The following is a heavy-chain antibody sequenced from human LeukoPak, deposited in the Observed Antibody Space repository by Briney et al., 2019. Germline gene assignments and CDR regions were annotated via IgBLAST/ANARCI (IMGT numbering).Heavy chain of an antibody. D-gene: IGHD6-19*01. CDR2: IYYSGST. CDR3: ARWGAVAGTFDY. Sequence: PSETLSLTCTVSGGSISSYYWSWIRQPPGKGLEWIGYIYYSGSTNYNPSLKSRVTISVDTSKNQFSLKLSSVTAADTAVYYCARWGAVAGTFDYWGQGTLVTVSS. V-gene: IGHV4-59*12. J-gene: IGHJ4*02. CDR1: GGSISSYY.